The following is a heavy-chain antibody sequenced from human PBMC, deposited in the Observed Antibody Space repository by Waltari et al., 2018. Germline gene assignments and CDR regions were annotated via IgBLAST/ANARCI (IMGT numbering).Heavy chain of an antibody. CDR3: AKGVESDY. CDR2: ISYDGSNK. D-gene: IGHD3-10*01. CDR1: GFTFSNYD. Sequence: QVQLVESGGGVVQPGGSLRLSCAASGFTFSNYDMHCVRQAPGKGLEWVAVISYDGSNKYYADSVKGRFSISRDNSKNTLYLQMNSLRAEDTAVYYCAKGVESDYWGQGTLVTVSS. V-gene: IGHV3-30*18. J-gene: IGHJ4*02.